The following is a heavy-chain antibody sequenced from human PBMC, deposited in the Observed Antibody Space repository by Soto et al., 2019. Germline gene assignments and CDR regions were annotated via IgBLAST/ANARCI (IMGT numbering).Heavy chain of an antibody. CDR2: IKSKTDGGTT. J-gene: IGHJ3*02. Sequence: EVQLVESGGGLVKPGGSLRLSCAASGFTFSNAWMSWVRQAPEKGLEWVGRIKSKTDGGTTDYAAPVKGRFTISRDDSKNTLYLQMNSLKTEDTAVYYCTVSGLAVVHDAFDIWDQGTMVTVSS. CDR1: GFTFSNAW. CDR3: TVSGLAVVHDAFDI. D-gene: IGHD3-22*01. V-gene: IGHV3-15*01.